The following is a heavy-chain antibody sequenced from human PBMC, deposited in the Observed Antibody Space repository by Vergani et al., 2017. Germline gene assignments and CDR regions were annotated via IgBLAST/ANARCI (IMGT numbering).Heavy chain of an antibody. J-gene: IGHJ6*03. Sequence: QVQLQQWGAGLLKPSETLYLTCTVSGGSISTGSYYWSWIRQPAGKGLEWIGHIYTSGSTNYNPSLKSRVTISVDTSKNQFSLKLSSVTAADTAVYYCAREGVIRNMYVWGKGTTVTVSS. CDR2: IYTSGST. D-gene: IGHD2-21*01. V-gene: IGHV4-61*02. CDR3: AREGVIRNMYV. CDR1: GGSISTGSYY.